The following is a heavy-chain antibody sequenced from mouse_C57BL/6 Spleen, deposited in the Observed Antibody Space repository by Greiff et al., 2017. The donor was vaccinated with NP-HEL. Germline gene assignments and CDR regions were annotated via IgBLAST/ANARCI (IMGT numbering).Heavy chain of an antibody. CDR2: ISYDGSN. V-gene: IGHV3-6*01. CDR3: ARDQLRRPFDY. J-gene: IGHJ2*01. D-gene: IGHD1-1*01. CDR1: GYSITSGYY. Sequence: EVQLQESGPGLVKPSQSLSLTCSVTGYSITSGYYWNWIRQFPGNKLEWMGYISYDGSNNYNPSLKNRISITRDTSKNQFFLKLNSVTTEDTATYYCARDQLRRPFDYWGQGTTLTVSS.